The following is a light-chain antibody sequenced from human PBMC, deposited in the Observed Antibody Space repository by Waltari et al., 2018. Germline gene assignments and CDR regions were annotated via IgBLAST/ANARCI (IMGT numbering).Light chain of an antibody. CDR3: LQDYNYPRT. CDR2: GAS. V-gene: IGKV3-20*01. Sequence: EIVLTQSPGTLSLSPGDRATLSCRASQSVFSAYLAWYQQKPGQAPRLLIYGASRRATGIPARFSGSGSGTDFTLTISSLEPEDFAVYYCLQDYNYPRTFGQGTKVDIK. J-gene: IGKJ1*01. CDR1: QSVFSAY.